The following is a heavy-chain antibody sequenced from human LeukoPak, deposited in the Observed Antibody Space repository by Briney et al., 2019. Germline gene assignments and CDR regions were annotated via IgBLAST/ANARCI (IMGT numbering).Heavy chain of an antibody. CDR2: ISGSGGST. V-gene: IGHV3-23*01. D-gene: IGHD5-18*01. J-gene: IGHJ6*03. CDR1: GFTLSNYG. Sequence: PGGSLRLSCAASGFTLSNYGLNWVRQAPGRGLEWVSAISGSGGSTYYADSVKGRFTISRDNSKNTLYLQMNSLRAEDTAVYYCAKALYSYGYYYYMDVWGKGTTVTVSS. CDR3: AKALYSYGYYYYMDV.